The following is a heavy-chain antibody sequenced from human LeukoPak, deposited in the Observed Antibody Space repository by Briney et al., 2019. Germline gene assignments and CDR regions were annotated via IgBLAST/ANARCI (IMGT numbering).Heavy chain of an antibody. D-gene: IGHD2-2*01. CDR2: ISGSGGST. J-gene: IGHJ4*02. CDR1: GFTFRSYA. Sequence: GGSLRLSCAASGFTFRSYAMSWVREAPGKGLEWDSAISGSGGSTYYADSVKGRFTISRDNSKNTLYLQMNSLRAEDTAVYYCAKVAVPAAQSYYFDYWGQGTLVTVSS. V-gene: IGHV3-23*01. CDR3: AKVAVPAAQSYYFDY.